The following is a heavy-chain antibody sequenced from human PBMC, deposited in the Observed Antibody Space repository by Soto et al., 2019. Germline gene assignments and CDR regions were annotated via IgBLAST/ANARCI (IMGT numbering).Heavy chain of an antibody. CDR3: ARGISSSDVRYYYYGMDV. Sequence: SSVKVSCKASGRTFSSYAIRWVRQAPGPGLEWTGGIIPIFGTANYAQKFQGRVTTTADESTSTAYMELSSLRSEDTAVYYCARGISSSDVRYYYYGMDVWGQGTTVTVSS. J-gene: IGHJ6*02. D-gene: IGHD6-6*01. V-gene: IGHV1-69*13. CDR2: IIPIFGTA. CDR1: GRTFSSYA.